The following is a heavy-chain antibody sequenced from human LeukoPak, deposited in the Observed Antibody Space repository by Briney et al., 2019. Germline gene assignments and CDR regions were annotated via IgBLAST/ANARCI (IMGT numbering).Heavy chain of an antibody. V-gene: IGHV3-30*02. CDR3: ANYYATRGYNWFDP. CDR1: GFTFSSYG. CDR2: IRYDGSNK. D-gene: IGHD2-2*01. Sequence: GGSLRLSCAAPGFTFSSYGMHWVRQAPGKGLEWVAFIRYDGSNKYYAGSVKGRFTISRDNSKNTLYLQMNSLRAEDTAVYYCANYYATRGYNWFDPWGQGTLVTVSS. J-gene: IGHJ5*02.